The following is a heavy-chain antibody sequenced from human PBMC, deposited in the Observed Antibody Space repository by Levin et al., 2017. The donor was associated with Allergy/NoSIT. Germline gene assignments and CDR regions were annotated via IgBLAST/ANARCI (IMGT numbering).Heavy chain of an antibody. Sequence: LSLPCAASGFIMNSDFMNWVRQVPGKGLEWVSLIRGNGDTSYSDSVKGRFTISRDNSKNTLYLQMNNLRVEDTARYFCVRDFFGPREPWVAFDVWGQGTMVTVSS. V-gene: IGHV3-53*01. D-gene: IGHD1-26*01. CDR1: GFIMNSDF. CDR3: VRDFFGPREPWVAFDV. CDR2: IRGNGDT. J-gene: IGHJ3*01.